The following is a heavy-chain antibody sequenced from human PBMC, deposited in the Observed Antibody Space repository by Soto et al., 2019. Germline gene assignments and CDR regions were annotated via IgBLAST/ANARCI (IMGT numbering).Heavy chain of an antibody. CDR2: MNPNSGNT. Sequence: ASVKVSCKASGYTFTSYDINWVRQATGQGLEWMGWMNPNSGNTGYAQKFQGRVTMTRNTSISTAYMELSSLRSEDTAVYYCARGAGSWYSGYYYYYYGMDVWGQGTTVTVSS. D-gene: IGHD6-13*01. CDR1: GYTFTSYD. CDR3: ARGAGSWYSGYYYYYYGMDV. V-gene: IGHV1-8*01. J-gene: IGHJ6*02.